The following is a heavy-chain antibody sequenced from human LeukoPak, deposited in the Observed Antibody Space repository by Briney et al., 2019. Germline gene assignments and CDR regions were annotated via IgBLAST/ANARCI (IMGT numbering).Heavy chain of an antibody. V-gene: IGHV3-48*03. D-gene: IGHD2-21*02. CDR1: GFTFSSYE. J-gene: IGHJ4*02. CDR2: ISSSGSTI. Sequence: GGSLRLSCAASGFTFSSYEMNWVRQAPGKGLEWVSYISSSGSTIYYADSVKGRFTISRDNAKNSLYLQMNSLRAEDTAVYYCARGRAAYCGGDCYNDYWGQGTLVTVSS. CDR3: ARGRAAYCGGDCYNDY.